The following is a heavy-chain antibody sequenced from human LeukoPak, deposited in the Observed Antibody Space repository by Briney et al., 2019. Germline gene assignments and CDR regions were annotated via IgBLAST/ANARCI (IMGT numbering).Heavy chain of an antibody. Sequence: PGGSLRLSCAASGFTFSNHAMSWVRQAPGKGLQWVAVISGGGRTTEYADFVKGRFTISRDNSKNTLSLQMNSLTVEDTAIYLCAKNVVVKRYIDFWGQGTLVTVSS. J-gene: IGHJ4*02. D-gene: IGHD2-15*01. CDR1: GFTFSNHA. CDR3: AKNVVVKRYIDF. V-gene: IGHV3-23*01. CDR2: ISGGGRTT.